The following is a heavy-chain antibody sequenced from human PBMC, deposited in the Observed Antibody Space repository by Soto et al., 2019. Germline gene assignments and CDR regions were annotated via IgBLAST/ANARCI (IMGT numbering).Heavy chain of an antibody. V-gene: IGHV3-23*01. J-gene: IGHJ6*02. CDR2: ISGSGGST. Sequence: PGGSLRLSCAASGFTFSSYAMSWVRQAPGKGLEWVSAISGSGGSTYYADSVKGRFTISRDNSKNTLYLQMNSLRAEDTAVYYRAKDRLPIQLWRDYYYGMDVWGQGTTVTVSS. CDR1: GFTFSSYA. CDR3: AKDRLPIQLWRDYYYGMDV. D-gene: IGHD5-18*01.